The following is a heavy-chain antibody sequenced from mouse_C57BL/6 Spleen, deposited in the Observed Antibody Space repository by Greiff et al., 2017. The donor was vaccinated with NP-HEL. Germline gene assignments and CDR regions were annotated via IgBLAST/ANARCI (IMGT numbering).Heavy chain of an antibody. CDR3: TTTVVAPLDV. D-gene: IGHD1-1*01. CDR1: GYTFTDYA. CDR2: IDPATGGT. J-gene: IGHJ1*03. Sequence: QVQLQQSGAELVRPGASVTLSCKASGYTFTDYAMHWVKQTPVHGLEWIGAIDPATGGTAYNQKFKGQAILTADKSSSTAYMELRSLTSEDSAVYYCTTTVVAPLDVWGTGTTVTVSS. V-gene: IGHV1-15*01.